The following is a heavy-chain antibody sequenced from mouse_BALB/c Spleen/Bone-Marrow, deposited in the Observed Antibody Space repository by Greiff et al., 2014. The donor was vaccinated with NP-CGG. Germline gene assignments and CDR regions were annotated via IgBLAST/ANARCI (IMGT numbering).Heavy chain of an antibody. Sequence: EVQLQQSGPELVKPGASVKISCKASGYTFTDYNMHWVKQSHGKSLEWIVYIYPHNGGNGYNQKFKNKATLTVDSSSSTAYMELCSLTSEDSAVYYCARSRGTTATTYYFDYWGQGTTLTVSS. CDR2: IYPHNGGN. V-gene: IGHV1S29*02. CDR3: ARSRGTTATTYYFDY. J-gene: IGHJ2*01. CDR1: GYTFTDYN. D-gene: IGHD1-2*01.